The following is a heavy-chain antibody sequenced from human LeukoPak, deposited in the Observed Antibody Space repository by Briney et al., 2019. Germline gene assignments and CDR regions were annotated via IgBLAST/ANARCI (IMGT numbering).Heavy chain of an antibody. V-gene: IGHV4-39*01. CDR3: ARLHYYYGVDV. J-gene: IGHJ6*02. CDR2: FYDSGNS. CDR1: GGSISSSSYY. Sequence: SETLSLTCSVSGGSISSSSYYWGWIRQPPRRGLELIGSFYDSGNSYYNPSLKSRVTIPVDTSKKQFSLKLSSVTAADTAVYYCARLHYYYGVDVWGQGTTVTVSS.